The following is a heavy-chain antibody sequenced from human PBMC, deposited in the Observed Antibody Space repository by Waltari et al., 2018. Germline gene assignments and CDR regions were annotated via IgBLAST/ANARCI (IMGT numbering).Heavy chain of an antibody. J-gene: IGHJ4*02. CDR2: IYGSGSRT. Sequence: QLQLQESGPGLVKPSETLSVTCAVSGDSISGSYWSWVRQAPGKGLEWIAYIYGSGSRTNYNPSLKSRVILSADTSKSQLSLKLSSVTAADTAVYYCARESGLDYLTSYVRFGVWGPGVLVTVSS. V-gene: IGHV4-59*12. CDR3: ARESGLDYLTSYVRFGV. D-gene: IGHD3-9*01. CDR1: GDSISGSY.